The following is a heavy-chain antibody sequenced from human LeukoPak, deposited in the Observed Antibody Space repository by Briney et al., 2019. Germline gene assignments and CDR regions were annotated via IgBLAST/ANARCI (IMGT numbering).Heavy chain of an antibody. CDR3: ERSEPGIAVADPFDY. V-gene: IGHV3-30*04. CDR1: GFTFSSYA. D-gene: IGHD6-19*01. Sequence: GRSLRLSCAASGFTFSSYAMHWVRQAPGKGLEWVAVISYDGSNKYYADSVKGRFTISRDNSKNTLYLQMNSLRAEDTAVYYCERSEPGIAVADPFDYWGQGTLVTVSS. J-gene: IGHJ4*02. CDR2: ISYDGSNK.